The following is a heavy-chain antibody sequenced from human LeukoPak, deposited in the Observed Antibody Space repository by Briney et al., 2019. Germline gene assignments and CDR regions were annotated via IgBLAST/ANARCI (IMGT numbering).Heavy chain of an antibody. CDR1: GYSISSGYY. CDR2: IYHSGST. D-gene: IGHD5-12*01. J-gene: IGHJ3*02. Sequence: SETLSLTCTVSGYSISSGYYWGWIRQPPGKGLEWIGSIYHSGSTYYNPSLKSRVTISVDTSKNQFSLKLSSVTAADTAVYYCARDPYNGYDAFDIWGQGTMVIVSS. V-gene: IGHV4-38-2*02. CDR3: ARDPYNGYDAFDI.